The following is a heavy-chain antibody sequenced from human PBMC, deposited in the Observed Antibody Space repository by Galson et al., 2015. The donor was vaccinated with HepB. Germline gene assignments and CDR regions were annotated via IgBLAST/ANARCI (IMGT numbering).Heavy chain of an antibody. D-gene: IGHD6-19*01. CDR3: ARGGWYANAFDI. V-gene: IGHV1-18*01. CDR1: GYIFTSSG. CDR2: IYGFNGNT. Sequence: SVKVSCKASGYIFTSSGISWVRQAPGKGLEWMGWIYGFNGNTNYAQRLQGRVTMTTDTSTTTAYMELRRLTSDDTAVYYCARGGWYANAFDIWGQGTMDTVSS. J-gene: IGHJ3*02.